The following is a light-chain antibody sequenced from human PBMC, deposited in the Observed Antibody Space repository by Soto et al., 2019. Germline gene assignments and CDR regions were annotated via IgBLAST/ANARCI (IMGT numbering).Light chain of an antibody. V-gene: IGLV2-23*02. CDR1: SCDVGNYNL. Sequence: QSALTQPASVSGSPGQSITISCTGTSCDVGNYNLVSWYQHHPGKAPKLMIYEVSKRPSGVSNRFSGSKSGDTASLTISGLQAEDEADYNCCSYAGSNYVFGTGTKVPVL. J-gene: IGLJ1*01. CDR3: CSYAGSNYV. CDR2: EVS.